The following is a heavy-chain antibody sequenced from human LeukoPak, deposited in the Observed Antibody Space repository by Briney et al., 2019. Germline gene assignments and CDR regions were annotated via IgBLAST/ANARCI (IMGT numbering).Heavy chain of an antibody. D-gene: IGHD3-10*01. Sequence: ASVKVSCKASGYTFSDYYMHWVRQAPGQGLEWMGWINPNSGGTNYVQKFQGRVTMTRDTSISTAYMEVSRLRSDDTAVCYCARADGGAWPTGEFDYWGQGTLVTVSS. CDR2: INPNSGGT. J-gene: IGHJ4*02. CDR3: ARADGGAWPTGEFDY. V-gene: IGHV1-2*02. CDR1: GYTFSDYY.